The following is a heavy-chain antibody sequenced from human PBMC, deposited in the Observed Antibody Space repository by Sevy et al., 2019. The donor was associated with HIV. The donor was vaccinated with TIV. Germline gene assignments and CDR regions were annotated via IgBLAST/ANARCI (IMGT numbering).Heavy chain of an antibody. CDR1: GFTFGGSG. CDR2: IRSRGNNYAT. V-gene: IGHV3-73*01. D-gene: IGHD3-22*01. CDR3: ATELYDSSGLDG. Sequence: GGSLRLSCAGSGFTFGGSGLHWVRQASGKGLEWVGRIRSRGNNYATEYGASVKGRFTSSRDDSKNTAYLQMTSLKTEDVAVYYCATELYDSSGLDGWGQGTLVTVSS. J-gene: IGHJ5*02.